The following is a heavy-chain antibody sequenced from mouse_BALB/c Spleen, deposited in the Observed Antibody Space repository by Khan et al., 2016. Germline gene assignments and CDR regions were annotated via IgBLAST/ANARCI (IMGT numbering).Heavy chain of an antibody. V-gene: IGHV1S132*01. Sequence: QIQLQQSGAELVKPGASVKLSCKTSGYTFTSYWIQWVKQRPGQGLGWIGEIFPGTGTTYYNEKFKGKATLTIDTSSSTAYLQLSSLTSEDSAVYCCARAIKTPGFAYWGQETLVTVAA. CDR1: GYTFTSYW. CDR2: IFPGTGTT. D-gene: IGHD1-3*01. CDR3: ARAIKTPGFAY. J-gene: IGHJ3*01.